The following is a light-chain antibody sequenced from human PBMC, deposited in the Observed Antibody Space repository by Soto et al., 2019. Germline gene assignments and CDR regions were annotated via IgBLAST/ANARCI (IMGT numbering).Light chain of an antibody. CDR2: DAS. CDR3: QHYNSYSEA. CDR1: QSISNW. J-gene: IGKJ1*01. V-gene: IGKV1-5*01. Sequence: DIQMTQSPSTLSASVGDRVTITCRASQSISNWLAWYQQKQGKAPKLLIYDASSLESGVPSRFSGSGSGTEFTLTISSLQPDDFATYYCQHYNSYSEAFGQGTKVDIK.